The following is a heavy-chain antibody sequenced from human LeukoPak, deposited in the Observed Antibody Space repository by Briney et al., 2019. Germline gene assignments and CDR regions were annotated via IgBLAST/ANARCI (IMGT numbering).Heavy chain of an antibody. D-gene: IGHD1-26*01. V-gene: IGHV4-61*01. Sequence: TSSETLSLTCTVSGGSVTSGSYYWSWIRQPPGKGLEWIGYMYSSGSTNYNPSLQSRVTISVDTSNNQFSLKLSSVTAADTAMYYCARVRGRGTYFLDYWGQGTLVTVFS. CDR2: MYSSGST. CDR3: ARVRGRGTYFLDY. CDR1: GGSVTSGSYY. J-gene: IGHJ4*02.